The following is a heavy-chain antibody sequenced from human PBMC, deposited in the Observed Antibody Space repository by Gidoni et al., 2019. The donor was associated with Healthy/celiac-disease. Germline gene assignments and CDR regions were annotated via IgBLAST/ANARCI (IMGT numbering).Heavy chain of an antibody. CDR1: GFTFDAYA. J-gene: IGHJ4*02. D-gene: IGHD3-3*01. CDR2: ISWDGGST. V-gene: IGHV3-43D*03. Sequence: EVQLVESGEVVVQPGGSLRLSCAASGFTFDAYAMHWVRQAPGKGLEWVSLISWDGGSTYYADSVKGRFTISRDNSKNSLYLQMNSLRAEDTALYYCAKDLGQVAYYDFWSGPTSPGIDYWGQGTLVTVSS. CDR3: AKDLGQVAYYDFWSGPTSPGIDY.